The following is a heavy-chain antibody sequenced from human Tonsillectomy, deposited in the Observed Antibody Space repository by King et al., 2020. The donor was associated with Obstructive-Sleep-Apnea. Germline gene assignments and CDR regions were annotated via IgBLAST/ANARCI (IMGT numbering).Heavy chain of an antibody. V-gene: IGHV3-30*18. CDR3: AKDSTYFGSGSYDY. CDR1: GFTFSSFV. D-gene: IGHD3-10*01. CDR2: ISYDGSNK. Sequence: VQLVESGGGVVQPGRSLRLSCAASGFTFSSFVIHWVRQAPGKGLEWGAVISYDGSNKYYADSVKGRFTISRDNSRNKVYLQMNSLRADDTAVYYCAKDSTYFGSGSYDYWGQGTLVTVSS. J-gene: IGHJ4*02.